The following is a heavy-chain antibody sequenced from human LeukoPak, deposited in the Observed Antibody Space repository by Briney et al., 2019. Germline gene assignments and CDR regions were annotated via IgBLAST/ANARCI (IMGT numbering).Heavy chain of an antibody. V-gene: IGHV3-66*01. J-gene: IGHJ5*02. Sequence: GGSPRLSCAASGFTVSSNYMSWVRQAPGKGLEWVSVIYSGGRTNYADSVKGRFTISRDNSKNTLYVQMNSLRAEDTAVYYCARVSFRWFDPWGQGTLVTVSS. CDR3: ARVSFRWFDP. CDR2: IYSGGRT. CDR1: GFTVSSNY.